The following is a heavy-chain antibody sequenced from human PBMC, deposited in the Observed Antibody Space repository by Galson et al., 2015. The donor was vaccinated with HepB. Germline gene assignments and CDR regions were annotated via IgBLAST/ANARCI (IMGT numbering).Heavy chain of an antibody. CDR1: GYTFTSYD. D-gene: IGHD3-10*01. V-gene: IGHV1-8*01. CDR2: MNPNSGNT. Sequence: SVKVSCKASGYTFTSYDINWVRQATRQGLVWMGWMNPNSGNTGYAQKFQGRVTMTRNTSISTAYMELSSLRSEDTAVYYCASAGSYGSGSYLPYYYYGMDVWGQGTTVTVSS. J-gene: IGHJ6*02. CDR3: ASAGSYGSGSYLPYYYYGMDV.